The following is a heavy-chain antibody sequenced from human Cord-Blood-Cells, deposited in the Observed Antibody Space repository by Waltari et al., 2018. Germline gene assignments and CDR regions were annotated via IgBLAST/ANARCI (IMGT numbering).Heavy chain of an antibody. D-gene: IGHD6-19*01. Sequence: EVQLVESGGGLVQPGGSLRLSCAASGFTVSSNYMSWVRQAPGKGLEWVSVIYSGGSTYYAYAVKGRFTSSRHNSKNTLYLQMNSLRAEDTAVYYCARGVGSGWYDYWGQGTLVTVSS. CDR2: IYSGGST. J-gene: IGHJ4*02. CDR1: GFTVSSNY. CDR3: ARGVGSGWYDY. V-gene: IGHV3-53*04.